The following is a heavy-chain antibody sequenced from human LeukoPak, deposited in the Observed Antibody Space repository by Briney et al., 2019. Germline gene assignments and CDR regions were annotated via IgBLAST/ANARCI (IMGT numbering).Heavy chain of an antibody. CDR2: IKQDGSEK. D-gene: IGHD5-18*01. V-gene: IGHV3-7*01. Sequence: GGSLRLSCAASGFIFSSYWMSWVRQAPGKGLEWVANIKQDGSEKYYVDSVKGRFTISRDNAKNSLYLQMNSLRAEDTAVYYCARRSTAMDYWGQGTLVTVSS. CDR3: ARRSTAMDY. J-gene: IGHJ4*02. CDR1: GFIFSSYW.